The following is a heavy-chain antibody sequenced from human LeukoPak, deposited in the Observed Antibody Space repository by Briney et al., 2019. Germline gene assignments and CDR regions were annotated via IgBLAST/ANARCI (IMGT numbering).Heavy chain of an antibody. CDR1: GYTFTSHG. J-gene: IGHJ4*02. D-gene: IGHD2-2*01. CDR3: ARERGCSSTNCYFDY. Sequence: GASVKVSCKASGYTFTSHGISWVRQAPGQGLEWMGWISAYNGNTNYAQKLQGRVTMTTDTTTSTAYMELSSLRSEGTAVYYCARERGCSSTNCYFDYWGQGTLVTVSS. V-gene: IGHV1-18*01. CDR2: ISAYNGNT.